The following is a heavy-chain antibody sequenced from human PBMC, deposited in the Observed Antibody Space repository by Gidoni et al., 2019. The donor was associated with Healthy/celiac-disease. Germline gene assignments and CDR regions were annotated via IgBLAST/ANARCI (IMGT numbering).Heavy chain of an antibody. J-gene: IGHJ2*01. CDR2: IYSGGST. CDR3: ARDYGVDYWYFDL. CDR1: GFTVSSNY. D-gene: IGHD4-17*01. Sequence: EVQLVESGGGLVQPGGSLRLSCAASGFTVSSNYMSGVRQAPGKGLEWVSGIYSGGSTYYADSVKGRFTITRDNSKNTLYLQMNSLRAEDTAVYYCARDYGVDYWYFDLWGRGTLVTVSS. V-gene: IGHV3-66*01.